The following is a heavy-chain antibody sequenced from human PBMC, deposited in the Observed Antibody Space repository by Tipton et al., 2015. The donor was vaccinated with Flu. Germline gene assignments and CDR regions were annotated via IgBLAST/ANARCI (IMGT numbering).Heavy chain of an antibody. J-gene: IGHJ5*02. D-gene: IGHD4-11*01. Sequence: TLSLTCSVSGGSISSRYWSWIRQPPGKGLEWIGNIFHTGSTYHNPSLKSRVTISINTSKNQFSLKVFSVTAADTAVYYCARRDYSNYVSDPKNCFDPWGQGTLVAVSS. V-gene: IGHV4-59*08. CDR1: GGSISSRY. CDR3: ARRDYSNYVSDPKNCFDP. CDR2: IFHTGST.